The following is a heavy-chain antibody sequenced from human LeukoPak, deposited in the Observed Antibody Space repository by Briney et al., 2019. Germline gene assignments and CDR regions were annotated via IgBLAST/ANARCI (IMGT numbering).Heavy chain of an antibody. J-gene: IGHJ4*02. V-gene: IGHV3-23*01. D-gene: IGHD1-26*01. CDR2: ISGSGGST. CDR1: GFTFSSYA. Sequence: GGSLRLSCAASGFTFSSYAMSWVRQAPGKGLEWVSAISGSGGSTYYADSVKGRFTISRDNSKNTPYLQMNSLRAEDTAVYYCAKSKVVGATLGYFDYWGQGTLVTVSS. CDR3: AKSKVVGATLGYFDY.